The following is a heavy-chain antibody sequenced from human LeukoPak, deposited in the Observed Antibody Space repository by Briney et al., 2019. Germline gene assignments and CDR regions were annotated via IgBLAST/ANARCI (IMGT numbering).Heavy chain of an antibody. J-gene: IGHJ4*02. CDR2: LIPIFGTA. Sequence: SVKVSCKASGGTFSSYAISWVRQAPGQGLEWMGGLIPIFGTANYAQKFQGRVTITADESTSTAYMELSSLRSEDTAVYYCARDIAVAGTSGYFDYWGQGTLVTVSS. CDR3: ARDIAVAGTSGYFDY. D-gene: IGHD6-19*01. CDR1: GGTFSSYA. V-gene: IGHV1-69*13.